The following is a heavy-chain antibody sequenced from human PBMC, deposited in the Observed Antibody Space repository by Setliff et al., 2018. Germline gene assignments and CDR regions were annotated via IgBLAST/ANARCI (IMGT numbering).Heavy chain of an antibody. CDR1: GFAFSGDD. V-gene: IGHV3-21*01. Sequence: PGGSLRLSCAGSGFAFSGDDMHWVRQAPGKGLEWVSSISRSSTYIYYADSMKGRFTISRDNAKNSLYLQMNSRRAEDTAVYYCARDRIAAADAIHYYYFAMDVWGQGTTVTVSS. J-gene: IGHJ6*02. CDR3: ARDRIAAADAIHYYYFAMDV. CDR2: ISRSSTYI. D-gene: IGHD6-13*01.